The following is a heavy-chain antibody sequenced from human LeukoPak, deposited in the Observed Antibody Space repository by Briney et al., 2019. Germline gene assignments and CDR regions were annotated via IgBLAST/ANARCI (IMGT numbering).Heavy chain of an antibody. Sequence: PSETLSLTCTVSGGSISSSSYYWGWIRQPPGKGLXXIGSIYYSGNAYYNPSLKSRVTISVDTSKNQFSLKLSSVTAADTAVYYCARLAHSSGWYFDYWGQGTLVTVSS. CDR1: GGSISSSSYY. V-gene: IGHV4-39*01. CDR2: IYYSGNA. CDR3: ARLAHSSGWYFDY. J-gene: IGHJ4*02. D-gene: IGHD6-19*01.